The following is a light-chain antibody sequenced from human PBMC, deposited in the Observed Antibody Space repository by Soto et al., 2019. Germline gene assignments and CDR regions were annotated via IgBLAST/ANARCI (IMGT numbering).Light chain of an antibody. CDR2: SAS. CDR1: QSISDT. V-gene: IGKV3-15*01. J-gene: IGKJ1*01. CDR3: QQYNNWPWT. Sequence: EIVMTQYQATLSVSPGGRATLSCRASQSISDTLAWYQQKPGQAPRLLIYSASRGATGFPARFSGSGSGTDFTLTISSLQSEDFAVYYCQQYNNWPWTFGQGSKVDVK.